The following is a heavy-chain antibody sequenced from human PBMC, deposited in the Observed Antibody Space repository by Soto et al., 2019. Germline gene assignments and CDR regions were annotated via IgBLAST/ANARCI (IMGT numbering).Heavy chain of an antibody. CDR3: ACSGYSSSDYFDY. D-gene: IGHD6-13*01. V-gene: IGHV4-31*03. Sequence: SETLSLTGTVSGGSISSGGYYWSWIRQHPGKGLEWIGYIYYSGSTYYNPSLKSRVNISVDTSKNQFSLKLSSVTAADTAVYYCACSGYSSSDYFDYWGHGTLVTVSS. J-gene: IGHJ4*01. CDR2: IYYSGST. CDR1: GGSISSGGYY.